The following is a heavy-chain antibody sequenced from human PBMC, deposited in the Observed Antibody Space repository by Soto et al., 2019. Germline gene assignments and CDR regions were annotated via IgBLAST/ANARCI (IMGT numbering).Heavy chain of an antibody. CDR3: ASDTQGEQQLVLDY. CDR1: GFTFSSYA. J-gene: IGHJ4*02. D-gene: IGHD6-13*01. CDR2: ISYDGSNK. V-gene: IGHV3-30-3*01. Sequence: QVQLVESGGGVVQPGRSLRLSCAASGFTFSSYAMHWVRQAPGKGLEWVAVISYDGSNKYYADSVKGRFTISRDNSKNTLYLQMNSLRAEDTAVYYCASDTQGEQQLVLDYWGQGTLVTVSS.